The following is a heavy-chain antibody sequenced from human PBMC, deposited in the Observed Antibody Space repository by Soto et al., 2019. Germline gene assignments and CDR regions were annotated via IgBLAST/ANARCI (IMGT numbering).Heavy chain of an antibody. CDR2: IYYSGST. J-gene: IGHJ5*02. CDR3: ARAEVQLELLDP. D-gene: IGHD1-1*01. V-gene: IGHV4-61*08. CDR1: GGSISSGGYY. Sequence: PSETLSLTCTVSGGSISSGGYYWTWIRQHPGKGLEWIGYIYYSGSTNYNPSLKSRVTISVDTSKNQFSLKLSSVTAADTAVYYCARAEVQLELLDPWGQGTLVTVSS.